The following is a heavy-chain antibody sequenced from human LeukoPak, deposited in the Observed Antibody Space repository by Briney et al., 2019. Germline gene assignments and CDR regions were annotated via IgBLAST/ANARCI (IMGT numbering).Heavy chain of an antibody. J-gene: IGHJ4*02. CDR2: INWNGGST. Sequence: GGSLRLFCAASGYTFNDYGMSWVRQAPGKGLEWVSGINWNGGSTGYADSVKGRFTISRDNAKDSLYLQMNSLRAEDTAIYYCARNFGGGDSSGPYFWGQGTLVTVSS. D-gene: IGHD3-22*01. CDR1: GYTFNDYG. V-gene: IGHV3-20*04. CDR3: ARNFGGGDSSGPYF.